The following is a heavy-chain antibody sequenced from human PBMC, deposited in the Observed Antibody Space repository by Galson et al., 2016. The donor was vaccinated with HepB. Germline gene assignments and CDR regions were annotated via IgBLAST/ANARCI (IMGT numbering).Heavy chain of an antibody. CDR3: ARDVQYRFDS. V-gene: IGHV1-18*01. Sequence: SVKVSCKASTDTFKNYDFSWVRRAPGQSLEWMGWISGFSSNTRYPQKFQGRVTLTTDSSTTTAYMELRSLRFDDTALYYCARDVQYRFDSWGQGTLVTVSS. CDR1: TDTFKNYD. J-gene: IGHJ4*02. CDR2: ISGFSSNT. D-gene: IGHD2/OR15-2a*01.